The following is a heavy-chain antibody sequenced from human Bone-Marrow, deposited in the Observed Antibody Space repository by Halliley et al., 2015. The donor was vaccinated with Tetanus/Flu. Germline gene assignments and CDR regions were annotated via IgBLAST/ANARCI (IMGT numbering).Heavy chain of an antibody. Sequence: TLSLTCTLSGGSISSYYWSWIRQPPGKSLEWIGYVYYTGHTNYSPSLKGRVTISVDTSENHFSLHLSSVTAADTAVYYCARHSSGLYENWYFALWGRGTLVTVSS. CDR2: VYYTGHT. D-gene: IGHD6-19*01. V-gene: IGHV4-59*01. CDR3: ARHSSGLYENWYFAL. CDR1: GGSISSYY. J-gene: IGHJ2*01.